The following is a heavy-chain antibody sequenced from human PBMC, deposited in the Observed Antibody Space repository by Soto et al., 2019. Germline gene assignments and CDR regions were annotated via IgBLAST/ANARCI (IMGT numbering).Heavy chain of an antibody. Sequence: ASVKVSCKASGYTFTSYGISWVRQAPGQGLEWMGWISAYNGNTNYAQKLQGRVTMTTDTSTSTAYMELRSLRSDDTAVFYCVKGEFGQRLAVRILAYWAKGTLDPVS. CDR3: VKGEFGQRLAVRILAY. J-gene: IGHJ4*02. D-gene: IGHD6-25*01. V-gene: IGHV1-18*01. CDR2: ISAYNGNT. CDR1: GYTFTSYG.